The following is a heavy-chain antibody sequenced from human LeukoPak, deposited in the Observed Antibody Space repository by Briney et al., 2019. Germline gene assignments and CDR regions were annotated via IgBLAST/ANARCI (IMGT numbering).Heavy chain of an antibody. Sequence: GESLKISCQGSDYTFNNRWIAWVRQMPGKGLEWRGVIYPGDSDARYSPSFQGQDTISVDKSIRTAYLQWNILKASDTAIYYCATTSLQVWFDPWGQGTLVTVSA. D-gene: IGHD1-1*01. CDR3: ATTSLQVWFDP. CDR1: DYTFNNRW. V-gene: IGHV5-51*01. CDR2: IYPGDSDA. J-gene: IGHJ5*02.